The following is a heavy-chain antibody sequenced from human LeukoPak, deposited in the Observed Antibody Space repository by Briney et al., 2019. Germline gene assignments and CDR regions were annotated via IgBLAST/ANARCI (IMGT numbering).Heavy chain of an antibody. CDR3: ARAAVASPGDV. V-gene: IGHV3-7*04. CDR2: IKPDGSEG. Sequence: GGSLRLSCAASGFTFSSYWMAWVRQAPGKGLEWVANIKPDGSEGYYVDSLKGRFTISRDNAENSLYLQMNSRRAEDTAVYYCARAAVASPGDVWGQGTTVTVSS. D-gene: IGHD6-19*01. CDR1: GFTFSSYW. J-gene: IGHJ6*02.